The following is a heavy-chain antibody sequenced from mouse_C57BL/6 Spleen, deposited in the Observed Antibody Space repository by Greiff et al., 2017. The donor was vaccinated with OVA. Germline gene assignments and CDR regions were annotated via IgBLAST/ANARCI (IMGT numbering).Heavy chain of an antibody. CDR2: IYPGDGDT. CDR1: GYAFSSYW. V-gene: IGHV1-80*01. D-gene: IGHD2-12*01. CDR3: ARWNSWYYFDY. Sequence: VQVVESGAELVKPGASVKISCKASGYAFSSYWMNWVKQRPGKGLEWIGQIYPGDGDTNYNGKFKGKATLTADKSSSTAYMQLSSLTSEDSAVYFCARWNSWYYFDYWGQGTTLTVSS. J-gene: IGHJ2*01.